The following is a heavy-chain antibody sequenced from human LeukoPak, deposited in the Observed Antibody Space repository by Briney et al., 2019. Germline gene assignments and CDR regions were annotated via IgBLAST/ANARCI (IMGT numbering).Heavy chain of an antibody. CDR1: GFTFSSNS. CDR2: IYSDNT. Sequence: GGSLRLSCTVSGFTFSSNSMSWVRQAPGKGLEWVAFIYSDNTHYSNSVKGRFTISRDNSKNTLYLQMNSLRAEDTAVYYCAELGITMIRGVWGKGTTVTISS. CDR3: AELGITMIRGV. J-gene: IGHJ6*04. V-gene: IGHV3-53*01. D-gene: IGHD3-10*01.